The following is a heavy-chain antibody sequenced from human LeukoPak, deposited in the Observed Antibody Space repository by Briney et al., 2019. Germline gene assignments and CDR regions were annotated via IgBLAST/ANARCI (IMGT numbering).Heavy chain of an antibody. Sequence: GASVKVSCKASGGTFSSDAITWVRQAPGQGLEWMGWISPNSGGTNYAQKFQGRVTMTRDTSINTAYMELSRLRSDDTAVYYCARDRGIAVAGGTSEYWGQGTLVTVSS. CDR3: ARDRGIAVAGGTSEY. V-gene: IGHV1-2*02. CDR1: GGTFSSDA. J-gene: IGHJ4*02. CDR2: ISPNSGGT. D-gene: IGHD6-19*01.